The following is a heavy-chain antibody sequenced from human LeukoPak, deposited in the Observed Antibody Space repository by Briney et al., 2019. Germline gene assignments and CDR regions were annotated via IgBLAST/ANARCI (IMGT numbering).Heavy chain of an antibody. CDR3: AKSRSDYSRDAFDI. CDR2: ISGSGYST. D-gene: IGHD3-22*01. Sequence: QPGGSLRLSCAASGFTSNTYAMGWVRQAPGKGLEWVSGISGSGYSTYYADSVKGRFTISRDNSKNTLYLQMNSLRAEDTAVYSCAKSRSDYSRDAFDIWGQGTMVTVSS. J-gene: IGHJ3*02. V-gene: IGHV3-23*01. CDR1: GFTSNTYA.